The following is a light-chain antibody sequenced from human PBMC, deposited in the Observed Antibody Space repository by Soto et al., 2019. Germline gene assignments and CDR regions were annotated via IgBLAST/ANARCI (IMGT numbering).Light chain of an antibody. CDR3: QQYGSSPPT. CDR1: QSVSNSY. Sequence: EIVLTQSPGTLSLSPGERATLSCRASQSVSNSYVAWYQRKPGQAPRLLIYGASNRATDIPGRFSGSGSGTDFSLTITRLEPEDFAVYYCQQYGSSPPTFGQGTKVEI. CDR2: GAS. V-gene: IGKV3-20*01. J-gene: IGKJ1*01.